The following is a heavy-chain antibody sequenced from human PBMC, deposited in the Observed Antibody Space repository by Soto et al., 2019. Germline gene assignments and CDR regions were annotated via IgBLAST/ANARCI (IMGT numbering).Heavy chain of an antibody. CDR1: GFTFGTYT. CDR3: TKDRHPDGIWTFDF. D-gene: IGHD3-9*01. V-gene: IGHV3-23*01. J-gene: IGHJ4*02. Sequence: GGSMRLSCAASGFTFGTYTMNWVRQAPGKGLEWVSALGGGGDTHYAESVKGRFTISRDYSKNILLLQMNSLRDEDSAIYYCTKDRHPDGIWTFDFWGQGTLVTVSS. CDR2: LGGGGDT.